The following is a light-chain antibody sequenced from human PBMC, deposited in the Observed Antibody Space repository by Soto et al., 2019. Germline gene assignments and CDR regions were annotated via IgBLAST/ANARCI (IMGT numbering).Light chain of an antibody. CDR3: QQSHSSPLT. J-gene: IGKJ4*01. V-gene: IGKV1-39*01. Sequence: IHMTHSPPSLSATLGYIVTITCRASRSISDCLNWYKQKPGEAPELLIYAASTLQSGVPSRFSGSGSGTDFTLTISSLQPEDSAAYYCQQSHSSPLTFGGGTKVDIK. CDR1: RSISDC. CDR2: AAS.